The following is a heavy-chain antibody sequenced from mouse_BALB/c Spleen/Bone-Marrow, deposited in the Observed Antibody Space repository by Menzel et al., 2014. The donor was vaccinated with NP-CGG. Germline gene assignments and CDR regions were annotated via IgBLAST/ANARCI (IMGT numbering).Heavy chain of an antibody. CDR3: ARDRKDSSGYYYTMDY. V-gene: IGHV7-3*02. D-gene: IGHD3-2*02. J-gene: IGHJ4*01. CDR1: GFTFTDYY. Sequence: EVKVEESGGGLVQPGGSLRLSCATSGFTFTDYYMSWVRQSPGKALEWLGFIRNKANGYTTEYSASVKGRFTISRDNSQSIFYLQMNTLRAEDSATYHCARDRKDSSGYYYTMDYWGQGTSVTVSS. CDR2: IRNKANGYTT.